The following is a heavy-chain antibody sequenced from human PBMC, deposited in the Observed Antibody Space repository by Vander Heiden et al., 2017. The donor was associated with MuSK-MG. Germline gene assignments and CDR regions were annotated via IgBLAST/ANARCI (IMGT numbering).Heavy chain of an antibody. J-gene: IGHJ6*03. CDR3: ARDGCTSSGCDGGIYYHSMDV. Sequence: QVRLVQSGDEVAHPGSSVRFPCQPSGGPFRPYPVSWVRRAPGHWLEWMGGMIPIFRTANDAQKFKGRVSMNEDESSTTAYMEMSSLRSEDTAVYYCARDGCTSSGCDGGIYYHSMDVWGKGTTVTVS. CDR2: MIPIFRTA. CDR1: GGPFRPYP. D-gene: IGHD2-2*01. V-gene: IGHV1-69*01.